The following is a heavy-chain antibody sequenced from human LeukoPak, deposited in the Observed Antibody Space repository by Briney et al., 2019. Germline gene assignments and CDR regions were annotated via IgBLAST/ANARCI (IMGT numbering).Heavy chain of an antibody. CDR3: AYSPPSCSGGTCYQNWFDP. V-gene: IGHV2-5*01. J-gene: IGHJ5*02. CDR2: IYWNDDK. D-gene: IGHD2-15*01. Sequence: SGPTLVKPTQTLTVTCTFSGFSLTTTGVGVGWYRQPPGKALECLAVIYWNDDKRYSPSLRSRLTVTKDTSKNQVVLTMTNMDPVDTATYFCAYSPPSCSGGTCYQNWFDPWGQGTLVTVSS. CDR1: GFSLTTTGVG.